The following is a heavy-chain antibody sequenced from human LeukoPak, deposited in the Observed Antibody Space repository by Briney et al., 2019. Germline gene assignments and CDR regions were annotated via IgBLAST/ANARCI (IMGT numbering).Heavy chain of an antibody. CDR3: SRSLDY. V-gene: IGHV3-7*01. CDR2: INQDGSTQ. Sequence: GGSLRLSCAASGFPFSGYWMDWVRQAPGKGMEWVANINQDGSTQYYAASVKGRFAISRDNAKSSLYLQMNILRAEDTAVYYCSRSLDYLGQGALVTVSS. J-gene: IGHJ4*02. CDR1: GFPFSGYW.